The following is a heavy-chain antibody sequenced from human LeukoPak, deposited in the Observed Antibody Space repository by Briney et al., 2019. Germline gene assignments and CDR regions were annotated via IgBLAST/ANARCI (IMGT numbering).Heavy chain of an antibody. Sequence: GGSLRLSCAASGFTFSTYAMNWIRQAPGKGLEWVAYFGSTGTIHYADSMRGRFTISRDDAEMSLFLQMNSLRVDDTAVYYCARSNGLRYFDRWGQGTLVTVSS. D-gene: IGHD4-11*01. CDR3: ARSNGLRYFDR. CDR1: GFTFSTYA. V-gene: IGHV3-48*03. J-gene: IGHJ4*02. CDR2: FGSTGTI.